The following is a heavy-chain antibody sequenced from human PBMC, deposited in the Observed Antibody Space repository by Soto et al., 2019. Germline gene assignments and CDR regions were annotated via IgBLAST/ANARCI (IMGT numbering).Heavy chain of an antibody. V-gene: IGHV3-30-3*01. CDR1: GFTFSSYA. CDR3: ARDLTRYSSSWYAFDI. Sequence: QVQLVESGGGVVQPGRSLRLSCAASGFTFSSYAMHWVRQAPGKGLEWGAVISYDGSNKYYADSVKGRFTISRDNSKNTLYLQMNSLRAEDTAVYYCARDLTRYSSSWYAFDIWGQGTMVTVSS. D-gene: IGHD6-13*01. J-gene: IGHJ3*02. CDR2: ISYDGSNK.